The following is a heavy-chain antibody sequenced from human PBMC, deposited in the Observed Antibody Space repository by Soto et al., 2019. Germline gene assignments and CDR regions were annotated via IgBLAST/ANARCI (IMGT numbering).Heavy chain of an antibody. D-gene: IGHD3-22*01. CDR1: GGSISSYY. Sequence: TLSLTCTVSGGSISSYYWSWIRQPAGKGLEWIGRIYTSGSTNYNPSLKSRVTMSVDTSKNQFSLKLSSVTAADTAVYYCARDRYYYDSNGYYYGMDVWGQGTTVTVSS. CDR3: ARDRYYYDSNGYYYGMDV. J-gene: IGHJ6*02. CDR2: IYTSGST. V-gene: IGHV4-4*07.